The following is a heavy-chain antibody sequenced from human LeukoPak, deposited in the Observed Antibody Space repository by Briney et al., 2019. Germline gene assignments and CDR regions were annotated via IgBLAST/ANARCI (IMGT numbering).Heavy chain of an antibody. CDR3: ARETEVAGNVDY. V-gene: IGHV4-59*01. J-gene: IGHJ4*02. CDR1: GGSISSYY. D-gene: IGHD6-19*01. Sequence: PWETLSLTCTVSGGSISSYYWSWIRQPPGKGLEWIGYIYYSGSTNYNPSLKSRVTISVDTSKNQFSLKLSSLTAADTAVYYCARETEVAGNVDYWGQGTLVTVSS. CDR2: IYYSGST.